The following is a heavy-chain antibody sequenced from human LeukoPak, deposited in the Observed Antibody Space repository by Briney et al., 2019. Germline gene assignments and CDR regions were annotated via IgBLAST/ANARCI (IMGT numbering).Heavy chain of an antibody. CDR1: GGTVSGYA. Sequence: ASVKLSCKASGGTVSGYAISWVRQATGQGLEWMGRIIPIFGIANYAQKFQGRVTITADKSTSTAYMELSSLGSEDTAVYYCASSGYYDSSGYYPYDAFDIWGQGTMVTVSS. CDR2: IIPIFGIA. D-gene: IGHD3-22*01. CDR3: ASSGYYDSSGYYPYDAFDI. J-gene: IGHJ3*02. V-gene: IGHV1-69*04.